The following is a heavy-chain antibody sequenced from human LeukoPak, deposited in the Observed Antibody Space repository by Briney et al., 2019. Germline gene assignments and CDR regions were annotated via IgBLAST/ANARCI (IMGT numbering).Heavy chain of an antibody. D-gene: IGHD6-6*01. CDR2: ISGGGGST. CDR3: AKDPTYSSSSNFDY. Sequence: GSLRLSCAASGFTFSSYAMSWVRQAPGKGLEWVSAISGGGGSTYYADSVKGRFTISRDNSKNTLYLQMNSLRAEDTAVYYCAKDPTYSSSSNFDYWGQGTLVTVSS. V-gene: IGHV3-23*01. J-gene: IGHJ4*02. CDR1: GFTFSSYA.